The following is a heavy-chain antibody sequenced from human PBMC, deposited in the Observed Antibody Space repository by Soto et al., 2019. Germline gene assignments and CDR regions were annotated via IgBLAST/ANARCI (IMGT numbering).Heavy chain of an antibody. D-gene: IGHD4-4*01. CDR3: ARSPPRVERNNYAGGWFDP. V-gene: IGHV1-8*01. CDR2: MNPNSGNT. Sequence: QVQLVQSGAEVKKPGASVKVSCKASGYTFTSYDINWVRQATGQGLEWMGWMNPNSGNTGYPQKFQGRVTMTRNTSISTAYMELSSLRFEDTAVYYCARSPPRVERNNYAGGWFDPWGHGTLVTVSS. J-gene: IGHJ5*02. CDR1: GYTFTSYD.